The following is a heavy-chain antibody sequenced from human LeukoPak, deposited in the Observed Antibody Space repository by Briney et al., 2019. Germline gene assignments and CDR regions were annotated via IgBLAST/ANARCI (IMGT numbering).Heavy chain of an antibody. D-gene: IGHD3-22*01. Sequence: SETLSLTCTVSGDPISSHYWSWIRQPPGKGLEWMGYIYYSGSNKYNPSLKSRVTISVDTSESQFSLKLSSVTAADTAVYYCARLYDSSGYTNWLDPWGQGTLVTVSS. CDR1: GDPISSHY. V-gene: IGHV4-59*11. CDR3: ARLYDSSGYTNWLDP. J-gene: IGHJ5*02. CDR2: IYYSGSN.